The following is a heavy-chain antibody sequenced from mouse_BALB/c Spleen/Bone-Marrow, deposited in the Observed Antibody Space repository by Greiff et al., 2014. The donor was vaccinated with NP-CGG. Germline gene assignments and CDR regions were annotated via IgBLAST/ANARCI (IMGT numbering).Heavy chain of an antibody. J-gene: IGHJ3*01. CDR2: IDPANGNT. Sequence: VQLQQSGAELVKPGASVKLSCTPSGFNIKDAHMHWVKQRPEQGLEWIGRIDPANGNTKYDPNFQGKATITADTSSNTAYLQLSSLTSEDTAVYYCARDYGNTAWFASWGQGTLVTVS. D-gene: IGHD1-1*01. V-gene: IGHV14-3*02. CDR3: ARDYGNTAWFAS. CDR1: GFNIKDAH.